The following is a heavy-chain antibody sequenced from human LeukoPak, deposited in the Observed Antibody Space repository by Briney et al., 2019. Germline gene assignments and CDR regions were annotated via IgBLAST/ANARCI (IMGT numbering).Heavy chain of an antibody. D-gene: IGHD1-26*01. V-gene: IGHV1-2*02. Sequence: ASVKVSCKASGYTFTGYYMHWVRQAPGQGLEWMGWINPNSGGTNYAQKFQGRVTMTRDTSISTAYMELSRLRSDDTAVYYCATPGIVGATSAFDIWGQGTMVTVSS. J-gene: IGHJ3*02. CDR2: INPNSGGT. CDR1: GYTFTGYY. CDR3: ATPGIVGATSAFDI.